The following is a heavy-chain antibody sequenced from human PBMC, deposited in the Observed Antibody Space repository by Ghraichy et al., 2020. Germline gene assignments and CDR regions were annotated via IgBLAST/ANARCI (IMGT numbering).Heavy chain of an antibody. CDR2: IYYSGST. Sequence: SETLSLTCTVSGGSISSSSYYWGWIRQPPGKGLEWIGSIYYSGSTYYNPSLKSRVTISVDTSKNQFSLKLSSVTAADTAVYYCARRGGWEHILTSDYWGQGTLVTVSS. D-gene: IGHD1-26*01. CDR1: GGSISSSSYY. CDR3: ARRGGWEHILTSDY. V-gene: IGHV4-39*01. J-gene: IGHJ4*02.